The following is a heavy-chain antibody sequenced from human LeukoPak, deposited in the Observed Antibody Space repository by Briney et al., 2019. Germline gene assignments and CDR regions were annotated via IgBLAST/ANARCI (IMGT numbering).Heavy chain of an antibody. D-gene: IGHD3-22*01. Sequence: GGSLRLSCAASGFTFSSYEMNWVRQAPGKGLEWVSYISSSGSTIYYADSVKGRFTISRDNAKNSLYLQMNSLRAEDTAVYYCARESNVYYYDSGGFPFDYWGQGTLVTVSS. V-gene: IGHV3-48*03. J-gene: IGHJ4*02. CDR2: ISSSGSTI. CDR3: ARESNVYYYDSGGFPFDY. CDR1: GFTFSSYE.